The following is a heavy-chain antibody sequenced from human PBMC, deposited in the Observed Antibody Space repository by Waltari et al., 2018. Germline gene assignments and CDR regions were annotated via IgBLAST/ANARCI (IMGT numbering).Heavy chain of an antibody. CDR2: IYYSGST. CDR1: GGSISSSY. CDR3: ARSGSGSYLPGYYYYGMDV. V-gene: IGHV4-59*01. D-gene: IGHD3-10*01. J-gene: IGHJ6*02. Sequence: QVQLQESGPGLVKPSETLSLTCTVSGGSISSSYWSWIRQPPGKGLEWIGYIYYSGSTNYNPSLKSRVTISVDTSKNQFSLKLSSVTAADTAVYYCARSGSGSYLPGYYYYGMDVWGQGTTVTVSS.